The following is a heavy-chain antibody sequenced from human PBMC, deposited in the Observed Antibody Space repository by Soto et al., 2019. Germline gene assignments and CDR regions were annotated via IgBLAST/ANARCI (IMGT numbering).Heavy chain of an antibody. Sequence: QVQLVQSGAEVKNPGASVKVSCKASGYTFSNYYMHWVRQAPGQGLEWMGGINPNGDTTYYAQKFLCRLTVTRDTSTRTVYMELSSLRSDDTAVYYCAREGATAAKMFDYWGQGTLVTVSS. CDR3: AREGATAAKMFDY. CDR1: GYTFSNYY. CDR2: INPNGDTT. D-gene: IGHD2-2*01. V-gene: IGHV1-46*01. J-gene: IGHJ4*02.